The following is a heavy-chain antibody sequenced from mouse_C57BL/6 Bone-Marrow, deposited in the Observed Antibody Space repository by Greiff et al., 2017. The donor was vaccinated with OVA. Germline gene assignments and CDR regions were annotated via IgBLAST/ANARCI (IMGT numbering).Heavy chain of an antibody. Sequence: EVHLVESGGGLVKPGGSLKLSCAASGFTFSSYTMSWVRQTPEKRLEWVATISGGGGNTYYPDSVKGRFTISRDNAKNTLYLQMSSLRSEDTALYYCARHEGPYYYGSSSYWYFDVWGTGTTVTVSS. CDR2: ISGGGGNT. CDR3: ARHEGPYYYGSSSYWYFDV. D-gene: IGHD1-1*01. V-gene: IGHV5-9*01. CDR1: GFTFSSYT. J-gene: IGHJ1*03.